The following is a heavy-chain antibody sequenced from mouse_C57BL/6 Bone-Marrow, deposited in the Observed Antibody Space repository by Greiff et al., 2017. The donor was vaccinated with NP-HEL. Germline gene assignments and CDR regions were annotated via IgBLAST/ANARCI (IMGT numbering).Heavy chain of an antibody. J-gene: IGHJ1*03. CDR3: AREILRIFPWYFDV. V-gene: IGHV1-9*01. CDR2: ILPGSGST. D-gene: IGHD1-1*01. Sequence: VKLMESGAELMKPGASVKLSCTATGYTFTGYWIEWVKQRPGHGLEWIGEILPGSGSTNYNEKFKGKATFTADTSSNTAYMQLSSLTTEDSAIYDCAREILRIFPWYFDVWGTGTTVTVSS. CDR1: GYTFTGYW.